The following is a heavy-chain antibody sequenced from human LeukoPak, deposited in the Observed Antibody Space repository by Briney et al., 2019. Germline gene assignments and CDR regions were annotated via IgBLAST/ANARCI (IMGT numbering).Heavy chain of an antibody. J-gene: IGHJ5*02. CDR3: AREMPRHTQGWFDP. CDR1: GYTFTSYA. CDR2: INAGNGNT. V-gene: IGHV1-3*01. Sequence: ASVKVSCKASGYTFTSYAMHWVRQAPGQRLEWMGWINAGNGNTKYSQKFQGRVTITRDTSASTAYMELSSLRSEDTAVYYCAREMPRHTQGWFDPWGQGTLVTVSS. D-gene: IGHD2-2*01.